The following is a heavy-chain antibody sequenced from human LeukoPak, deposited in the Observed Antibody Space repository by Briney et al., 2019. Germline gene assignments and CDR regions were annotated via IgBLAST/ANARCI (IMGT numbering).Heavy chain of an antibody. V-gene: IGHV3-30*18. Sequence: GRSLRLSCAASGFTFSSYGMHWVRQAPGKGLEWVAVISYDGSNKYYADSVKGRFTISRDNSKNTLYLQMNSLRAEDTAVYYCVKPESSWGWGQGTLVTVSS. CDR3: VKPESSWG. CDR1: GFTFSSYG. CDR2: ISYDGSNK. J-gene: IGHJ4*02. D-gene: IGHD2-2*01.